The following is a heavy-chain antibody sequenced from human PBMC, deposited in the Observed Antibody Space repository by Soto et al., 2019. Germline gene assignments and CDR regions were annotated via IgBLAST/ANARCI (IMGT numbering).Heavy chain of an antibody. Sequence: EVQLVESGGGLVQPGGSLRLSCAASGFTFSSYSMNWVRQAPGKGREWVSYISSSSSTIYYADSVKGRFTISRDNAKNSLYLQMNSLRAEDTAVYYCASKSSEWLLFASWGQGTLVTVSS. CDR3: ASKSSEWLLFAS. J-gene: IGHJ4*02. CDR1: GFTFSSYS. CDR2: ISSSSSTI. V-gene: IGHV3-48*01. D-gene: IGHD5-12*01.